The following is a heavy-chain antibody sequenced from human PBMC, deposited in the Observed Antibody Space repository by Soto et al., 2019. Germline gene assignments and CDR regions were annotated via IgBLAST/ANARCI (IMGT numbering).Heavy chain of an antibody. CDR2: MSYDGNYK. D-gene: IGHD3-16*02. CDR3: AMDVILRLGEVSFSLNY. CDR1: GFPFSSYG. V-gene: IGHV3-30*03. Sequence: QVQLVESGGGVVQPGRSLRLSCAASGFPFSSYGMHWVRQAPGKGLEWVAVMSYDGNYKYYADSVKGRFTSSRYNSKNTLYLQMIMLRVEHTAVYYCAMDVILRLGEVSFSLNYWCQGALVTVSS. J-gene: IGHJ4*02.